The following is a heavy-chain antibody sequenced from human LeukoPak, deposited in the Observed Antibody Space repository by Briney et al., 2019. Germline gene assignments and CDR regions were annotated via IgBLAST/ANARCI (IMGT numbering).Heavy chain of an antibody. CDR2: IFPIFGTA. D-gene: IGHD3-9*01. CDR3: VRVLRYFDGLLAAGAFDI. V-gene: IGHV1-69*01. J-gene: IGHJ3*02. Sequence: ASVKVSCKASGGTFSSYVISWVRQAPGQGVEWMGGIFPIFGTANSAQKFRGRVTITADESTSTAYMELRSLRSEDTAVYFCVRVLRYFDGLLAAGAFDIWGQGTMVTVSS. CDR1: GGTFSSYV.